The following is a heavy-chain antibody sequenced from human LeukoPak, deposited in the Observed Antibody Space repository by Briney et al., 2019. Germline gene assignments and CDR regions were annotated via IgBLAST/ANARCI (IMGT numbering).Heavy chain of an antibody. D-gene: IGHD2-2*02. CDR3: ARETEYQLLYRYWWFDP. J-gene: IGHJ5*02. Sequence: PGGSLRLSCAASGFTFGSYSMNWVRQAPGKGLEWVSSISSSSSYIYYADSVKGRFTISRDNAKNSLYLQLSSLRAEDTAVYYCARETEYQLLYRYWWFDPWGQGTLVTVSS. V-gene: IGHV3-21*01. CDR1: GFTFGSYS. CDR2: ISSSSSYI.